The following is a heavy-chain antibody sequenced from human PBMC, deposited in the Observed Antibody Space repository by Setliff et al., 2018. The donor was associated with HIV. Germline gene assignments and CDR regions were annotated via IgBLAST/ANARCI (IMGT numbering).Heavy chain of an antibody. J-gene: IGHJ4*02. D-gene: IGHD3-10*01. Sequence: SGPTLVNPTQTLTLTCTFSGFSLSTSGVGVGWIRRPPGKALEWLAVIYWNDNKYYSPSLRSRLTVTRDTSKNQVVLTMTNMDPVDTGTYFCAHTPVSRNEYFFDYWGQGTLVTVSS. CDR3: AHTPVSRNEYFFDY. CDR2: IYWNDNK. V-gene: IGHV2-5*01. CDR1: GFSLSTSGVG.